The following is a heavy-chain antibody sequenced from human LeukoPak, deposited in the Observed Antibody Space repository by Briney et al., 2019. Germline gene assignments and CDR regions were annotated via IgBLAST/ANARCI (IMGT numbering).Heavy chain of an antibody. CDR3: AKAASSSWPSYYYGMDV. CDR2: IKQNGSEK. CDR1: GFTFSSYW. Sequence: PGGSLRLSCAASGFTFSSYWMSWVRQAPGKGLEWVANIKQNGSEKYYVDSVKGRFTISRDNAKNSLYLQMSSLRVDDTAVYYCAKAASSSWPSYYYGMDVWGQGTTVTVSS. V-gene: IGHV3-7*03. D-gene: IGHD6-13*01. J-gene: IGHJ6*02.